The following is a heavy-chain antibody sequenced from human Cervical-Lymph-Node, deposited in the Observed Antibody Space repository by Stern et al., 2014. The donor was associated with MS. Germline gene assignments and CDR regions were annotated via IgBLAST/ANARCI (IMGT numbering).Heavy chain of an antibody. V-gene: IGHV4-61*02. D-gene: IGHD1-26*01. CDR2: IHDSGST. J-gene: IGHJ5*02. Sequence: VQLVESGPGLVKPSQTLSLTCTVSGGSISSSGYYWSWIRQPADKGLEWIGRIHDSGSTYYNPSLKSRVTILMDTAQKQFSLKLPSVTAADTAVYYCATTRWDLFTWNWFDPWGQGTLVTVSS. CDR3: ATTRWDLFTWNWFDP. CDR1: GGSISSSGYY.